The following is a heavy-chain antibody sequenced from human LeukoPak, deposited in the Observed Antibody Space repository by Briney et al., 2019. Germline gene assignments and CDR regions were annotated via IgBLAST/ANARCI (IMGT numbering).Heavy chain of an antibody. Sequence: PSQSLSLTCTVAGASISSYYSSWIRQPPGKGPGWIGYIYYSGSTHYNTSLTSRVTISVDTSKTQFSLKLSSVTAADTGVYYCATIRTVGYCSSTSCYAEGPCDYWGQGTLVTVSS. V-gene: IGHV4-59*01. J-gene: IGHJ4*02. D-gene: IGHD2-2*01. CDR3: ATIRTVGYCSSTSCYAEGPCDY. CDR2: IYYSGST. CDR1: GASISSYY.